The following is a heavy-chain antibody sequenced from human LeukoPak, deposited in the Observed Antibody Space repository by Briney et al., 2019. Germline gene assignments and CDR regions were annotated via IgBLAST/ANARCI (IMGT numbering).Heavy chain of an antibody. CDR1: GGSISSGGYY. CDR2: IYYSGST. J-gene: IGHJ4*02. D-gene: IGHD4-11*01. CDR3: ARNNYAGYAY. Sequence: SETLSLTCTVSGGSISSGGYYWSWIRQHPGKGLEWIGYIYYSGSTYYNPSLKSRVTISVDTSKNQFSLKLSSVTAADTAVYYCARNNYAGYAYWGQGTLVTVSS. V-gene: IGHV4-31*03.